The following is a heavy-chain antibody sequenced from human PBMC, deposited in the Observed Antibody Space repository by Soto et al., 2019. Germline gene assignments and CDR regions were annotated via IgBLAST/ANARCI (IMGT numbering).Heavy chain of an antibody. CDR1: GGSISSGDYY. CDR2: VHYSGST. V-gene: IGHV4-39*01. CDR3: ARQHYYDSSGYYTWN. D-gene: IGHD3-22*01. J-gene: IGHJ4*02. Sequence: SETLSLTCTVSGGSISSGDYYWSWIRQPPGKGLEWIGNVHYSGSTYYTPSLKNRVTISADTSNNQFSLRLNSVTAADTAVYYCARQHYYDSSGYYTWNWGQGTLVTVSS.